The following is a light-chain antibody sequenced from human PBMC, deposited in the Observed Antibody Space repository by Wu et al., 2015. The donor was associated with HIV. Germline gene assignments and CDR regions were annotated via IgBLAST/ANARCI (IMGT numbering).Light chain of an antibody. CDR2: SAS. CDR3: QQSYSTPSVT. CDR1: QSISRY. J-gene: IGKJ2*01. V-gene: IGKV1-39*01. Sequence: DIQMTQSPSSLSASVGDRVTITCRASQSISRYLNWYQQQPGKAPKLLISSASSLRSGVPSRFSGSGSGTDFALTITSLQPEDFATYYCQQSYSTPSVTFGQGTKLEIK.